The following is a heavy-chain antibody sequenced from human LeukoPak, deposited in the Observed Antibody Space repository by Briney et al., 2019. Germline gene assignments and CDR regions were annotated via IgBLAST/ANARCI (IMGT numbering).Heavy chain of an antibody. CDR3: AKGSGYSRGGIDY. Sequence: PGRSLRLSCAASGFTFDDYAMYWVRQAPGKGLEWISNTNWNSGSVGYADSVKGRFTISRDNAKNSLYLQMNSLRAEDTALYYCAKGSGYSRGGIDYWGQGTLVTVSS. D-gene: IGHD6-13*01. CDR2: TNWNSGSV. V-gene: IGHV3-9*01. CDR1: GFTFDDYA. J-gene: IGHJ4*02.